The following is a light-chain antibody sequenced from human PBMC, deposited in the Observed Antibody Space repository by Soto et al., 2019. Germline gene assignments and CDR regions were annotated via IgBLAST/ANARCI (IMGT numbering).Light chain of an antibody. CDR3: CSYAGSSFYV. CDR2: EGS. Sequence: QSVLTQPASVSGSPGQSITISCTGTSSDVGSYNLVSWYQQHPGKAPKLMIYEGSKRPSGVSNRFSGSKSGNTASLTISGLQAEDEADYYCCSYAGSSFYVFGTGTKVTVL. J-gene: IGLJ1*01. V-gene: IGLV2-23*01. CDR1: SSDVGSYNL.